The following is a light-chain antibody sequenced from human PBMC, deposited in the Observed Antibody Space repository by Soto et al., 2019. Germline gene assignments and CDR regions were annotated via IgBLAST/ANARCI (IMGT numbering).Light chain of an antibody. CDR1: QGISSA. V-gene: IGKV1-13*02. CDR3: QQFNGYPLT. Sequence: AIQLTQSPSSLSASVGDRVTITCRASQGISSALAWYQQKPGKGPKLLIYDASNLESGVPSRFSGSGSGTDFTLTISSLQPEDFATYYCQQFNGYPLTVGGGTKVEIK. CDR2: DAS. J-gene: IGKJ4*01.